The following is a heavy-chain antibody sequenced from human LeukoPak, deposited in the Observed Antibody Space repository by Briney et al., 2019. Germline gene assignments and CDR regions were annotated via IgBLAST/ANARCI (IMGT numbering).Heavy chain of an antibody. CDR3: ARGGIAAAGGVFDY. Sequence: SQTLSLTCAISGDSVSSNSAAWNWIRQSPARGFEWLGRTYYRSKWYNDYAVSVKSRITINPDTSKNQFSLQLNSVTPEDTAVYYCARGGIAAAGGVFDYWGQGTLVTVSS. D-gene: IGHD6-13*01. CDR2: TYYRSKWYN. CDR1: GDSVSSNSAA. J-gene: IGHJ4*02. V-gene: IGHV6-1*01.